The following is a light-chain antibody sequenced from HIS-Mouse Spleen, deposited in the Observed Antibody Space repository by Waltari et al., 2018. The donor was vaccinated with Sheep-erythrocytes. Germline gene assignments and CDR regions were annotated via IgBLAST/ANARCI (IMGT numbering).Light chain of an antibody. V-gene: IGKV2-28*01. Sequence: DIVMTHSPLSRPVTPGGPASPPCRSSQSLLHSNGYNYLDWYLQKPGQSPQLLIYLGSNRASGVPDRFSGSGSGTDFTLKISRVEAEDVGVYYCMQALQTPLTFGGGTKVEIK. J-gene: IGKJ4*01. CDR2: LGS. CDR3: MQALQTPLT. CDR1: QSLLHSNGYNY.